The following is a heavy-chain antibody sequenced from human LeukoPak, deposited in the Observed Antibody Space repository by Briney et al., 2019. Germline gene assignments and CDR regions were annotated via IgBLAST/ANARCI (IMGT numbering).Heavy chain of an antibody. CDR3: AKVRNDYVWGSYRLDGWYGY. CDR2: ISWNSGSI. D-gene: IGHD3-16*02. Sequence: GGSLRLSCAASGFTFDDYAMHWVRQAPGKGLEWVSGISWNSGSIGYADSVKGRFTISRDNAKNSLYLQMNSLRAEDTALYYCAKVRNDYVWGSYRLDGWYGYWGQGTLVTVSS. V-gene: IGHV3-9*01. J-gene: IGHJ4*02. CDR1: GFTFDDYA.